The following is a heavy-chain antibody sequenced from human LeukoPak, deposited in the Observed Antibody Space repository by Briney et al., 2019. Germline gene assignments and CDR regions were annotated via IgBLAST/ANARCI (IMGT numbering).Heavy chain of an antibody. CDR3: ARAGGKAYDY. D-gene: IGHD3-16*01. Sequence: GGSLRLSCAASGLTFSSYAMSWVRQAPGKGLEWVSAISGSGGSTYYADSVKGRFTISRDNAKNSLYLQMNSLRAEDTAVYYCARAGGKAYDYWGQGTLVTVSS. V-gene: IGHV3-23*01. CDR1: GLTFSSYA. CDR2: ISGSGGST. J-gene: IGHJ4*02.